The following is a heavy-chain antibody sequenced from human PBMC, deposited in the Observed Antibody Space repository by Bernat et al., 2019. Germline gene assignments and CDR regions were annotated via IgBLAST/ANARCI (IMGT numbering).Heavy chain of an antibody. V-gene: IGHV4-38-2*02. CDR2: IHHSGST. CDR3: ARDRIDNSWYHWYFDL. J-gene: IGHJ2*01. CDR1: GYSISSGYF. D-gene: IGHD6-13*01. Sequence: QVQLQESGPRLVKPSETLSLTCAVSGYSISSGYFWGWIRQPPGKGLEWSGSIHHSGSTYYNPSLKSRVTMSAETSKNQFSLKLSSVTAADAAVYYCARDRIDNSWYHWYFDLWGRGTLVTVSS.